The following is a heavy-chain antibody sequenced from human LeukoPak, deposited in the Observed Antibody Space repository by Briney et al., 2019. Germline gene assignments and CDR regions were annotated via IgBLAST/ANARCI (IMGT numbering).Heavy chain of an antibody. J-gene: IGHJ4*02. CDR2: INHSGST. D-gene: IGHD3-10*01. V-gene: IGHV4-34*01. CDR1: GGSFSGYY. CDR3: ARGGYYYGSGSSQFDY. Sequence: PSETLSLTCAVYGGSFSGYYWSWIRQPPGKGLEWIGEINHSGSTNYNPSLKSRVTISVDTSKNQFSLKLSSVTAADTAVYYCARGGYYYGSGSSQFDYWGRGTLVTVSS.